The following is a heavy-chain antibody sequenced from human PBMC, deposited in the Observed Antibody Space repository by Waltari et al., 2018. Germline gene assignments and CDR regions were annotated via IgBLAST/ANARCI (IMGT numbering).Heavy chain of an antibody. CDR1: GGFISSYF. V-gene: IGHV4-4*07. Sequence: QVQLQESGPGLVKPSETLSLTCTVSGGFISSYFWNWIRQPAGKGLEGIGRIHTSGSTHYCPTLKSRVSMSVDTSKNQFSLKLSSVTAADTAIYYCARLFDFDVWGQGTAVTVSS. D-gene: IGHD3-9*01. CDR3: ARLFDFDV. J-gene: IGHJ6*02. CDR2: IHTSGST.